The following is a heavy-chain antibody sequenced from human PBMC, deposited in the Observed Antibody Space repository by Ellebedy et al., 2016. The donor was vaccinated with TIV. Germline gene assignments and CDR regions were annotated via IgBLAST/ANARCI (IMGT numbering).Heavy chain of an antibody. CDR2: MYHSGST. CDR3: ARGLYSYGFAEYLQH. D-gene: IGHD5-18*01. J-gene: IGHJ1*01. Sequence: MPSETLSLTCSVSGSSISSGYYWGWIRQPPGRGLEWIGSMYHSGSTYYSPSLKSRVTISVDTSKNQLSLRLSSVTAADTAVYFCARGLYSYGFAEYLQHWGQGTLVTVSS. CDR1: GSSISSGYY. V-gene: IGHV4-38-2*02.